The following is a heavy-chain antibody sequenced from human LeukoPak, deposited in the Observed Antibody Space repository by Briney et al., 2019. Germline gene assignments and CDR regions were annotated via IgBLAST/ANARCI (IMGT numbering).Heavy chain of an antibody. CDR1: EFTVSVNY. CDR3: GESALTRFDS. V-gene: IGHV3-53*01. Sequence: GGSLRLSCAASEFTVSVNYMSWVRQAPGKGLEWVSFIYSGSSTYDADPVNGRCTITTDNTTNILYLQMNSRRATDTAAEYYGESALTRFDSWGQGTLVTVSS. J-gene: IGHJ4*02. D-gene: IGHD1-14*01. CDR2: IYSGSST.